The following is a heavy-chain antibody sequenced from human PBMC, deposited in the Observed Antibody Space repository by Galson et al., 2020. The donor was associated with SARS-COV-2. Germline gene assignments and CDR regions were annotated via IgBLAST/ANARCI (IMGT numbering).Heavy chain of an antibody. Sequence: NSGGSLRLSCAASGFTFSSYSMNWVRQAPGKGLEWVSSISSSSSYIYYADSVKGRFTISRDNAKNSLYLQMNSLRAEDTAVYYCARESPFVVSRAFDIWGQGTMVTVSS. CDR1: GFTFSSYS. CDR3: ARESPFVVSRAFDI. V-gene: IGHV3-21*01. CDR2: ISSSSSYI. D-gene: IGHD2-15*01. J-gene: IGHJ3*02.